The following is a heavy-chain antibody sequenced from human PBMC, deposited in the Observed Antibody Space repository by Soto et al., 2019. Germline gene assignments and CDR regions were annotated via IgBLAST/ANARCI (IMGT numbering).Heavy chain of an antibody. Sequence: QGHLEQSGGEVKKPGASVKVYCRALDYTFITYGLSWVRQAPGQGLEWMGLNNPNNGNTVYEQKFQGGDTMTRDTSTDTVYMELRSMRFNDSAVYYCARISYPGLQGAFDIWGHGTMVTVSS. CDR2: NNPNNGNT. CDR1: DYTFITYG. CDR3: ARISYPGLQGAFDI. D-gene: IGHD3-3*01. J-gene: IGHJ3*02. V-gene: IGHV1-18*04.